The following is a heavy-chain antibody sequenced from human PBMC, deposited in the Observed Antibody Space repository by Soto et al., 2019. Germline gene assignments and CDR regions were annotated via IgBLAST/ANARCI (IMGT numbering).Heavy chain of an antibody. CDR3: AKDEAWYSSSSVPYGMDV. CDR2: ISGSGGST. Sequence: ESGGGLVQPGGSLRLSCAASGFTFSSYAMSWVRQAPGTGLEWVSAISGSGGSTYYADSVKGRFTISRDNSKNTLYLQMNSLRVEDTAVYYCAKDEAWYSSSSVPYGMDVWGQGTTVTVSS. V-gene: IGHV3-23*01. J-gene: IGHJ6*02. D-gene: IGHD6-6*01. CDR1: GFTFSSYA.